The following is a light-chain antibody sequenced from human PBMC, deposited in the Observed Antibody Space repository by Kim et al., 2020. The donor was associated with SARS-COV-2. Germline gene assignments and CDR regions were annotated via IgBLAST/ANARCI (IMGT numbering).Light chain of an antibody. CDR3: QQYENVPFT. V-gene: IGKV1-33*01. J-gene: IGKJ3*01. CDR2: DAS. CDR1: QDIGNF. Sequence: DTQMTQSPSSLSASVGDRVTITCQASQDIGNFLTWYQQRPGKAPKVLIADASDLETGVSSRFSGSGSGTDFSLTISSLQPEDIATYYCQQYENVPFTFGPGTKVDIK.